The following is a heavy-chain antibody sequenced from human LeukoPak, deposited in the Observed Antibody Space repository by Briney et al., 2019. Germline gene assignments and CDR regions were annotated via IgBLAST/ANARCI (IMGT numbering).Heavy chain of an antibody. CDR3: ARDCGGDCYST. D-gene: IGHD2-21*02. CDR2: IYYSGST. CDR1: GGSISSYY. J-gene: IGHJ5*02. Sequence: SETLSLTCTVSGGSISSYYWSWIRQPPGKGLEWIGYIYYSGSTNYNPSLKSRVTISVDTSKNQFSLKLSSVTAADTAVYYCARDCGGDCYSTWGQGTLVTVSS. V-gene: IGHV4-59*01.